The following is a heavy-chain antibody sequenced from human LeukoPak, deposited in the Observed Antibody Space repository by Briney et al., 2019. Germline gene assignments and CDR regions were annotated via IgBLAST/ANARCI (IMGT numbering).Heavy chain of an antibody. J-gene: IGHJ6*02. CDR1: GFTFSNYA. D-gene: IGHD3-22*01. CDR2: ISGSGGST. CDR3: AKRVLYYYDSSGDYGMDV. V-gene: IGHV3-23*01. Sequence: GSLRLSCAASGFTFSNYAMSWVRQAPGKGLEWVSGISGSGGSTYYADSVKGRFTICGDNSKNTLYLQMNSLRAEDTAVYYCAKRVLYYYDSSGDYGMDVWGQGTTVTVSS.